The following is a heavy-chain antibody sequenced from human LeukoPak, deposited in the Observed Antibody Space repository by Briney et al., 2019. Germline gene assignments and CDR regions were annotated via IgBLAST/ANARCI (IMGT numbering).Heavy chain of an antibody. J-gene: IGHJ4*02. CDR1: GFTLSSIY. CDR3: AADYGGNSDY. CDR2: IYNGGST. V-gene: IGHV3-66*01. Sequence: GGSLRLSCAASGFTLSSIYMSLVRQAPGEGLELVSVIYNGGSTYYADSVKGRFTTSRDNSKNPQYLQTTSLRAEDTAVYYCAADYGGNSDYWGQGTLVTVSS. D-gene: IGHD4-23*01.